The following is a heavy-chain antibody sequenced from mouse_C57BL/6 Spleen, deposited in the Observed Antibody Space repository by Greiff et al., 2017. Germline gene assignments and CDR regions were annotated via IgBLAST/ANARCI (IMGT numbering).Heavy chain of an antibody. J-gene: IGHJ4*01. CDR1: GFNIKDYY. D-gene: IGHD1-1*01. CDR2: IDPEDGDT. CDR3: TPVDYYGSSYDAMDY. V-gene: IGHV14-1*01. Sequence: VQLQQSGAELVRPGASVKLSCTASGFNIKDYYMHWVKQRPEQGLEWIGRIDPEDGDTEYAPQFQGKATMTADTSSNTAYLHLSSLTSEDTAVYYCTPVDYYGSSYDAMDYWGQGTSVTVSS.